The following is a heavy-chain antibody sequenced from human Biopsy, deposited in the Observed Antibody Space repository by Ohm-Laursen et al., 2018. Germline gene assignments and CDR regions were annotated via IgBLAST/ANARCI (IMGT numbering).Heavy chain of an antibody. Sequence: SLRLSCAASGFTFSNYGMHWVRQAPGKGLECVSSIGSDARSTLYADSVQGRFTISRDNSKNTLYLQIDNLRAEDTALYYCARAGPYYSDFWGQGTLVTVSS. J-gene: IGHJ4*02. V-gene: IGHV3-23*01. CDR2: IGSDARST. CDR3: ARAGPYYSDF. CDR1: GFTFSNYG.